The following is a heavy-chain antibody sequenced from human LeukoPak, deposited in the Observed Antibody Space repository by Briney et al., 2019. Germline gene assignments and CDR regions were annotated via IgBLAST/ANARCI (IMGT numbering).Heavy chain of an antibody. J-gene: IGHJ3*02. CDR1: GGTFSSYA. Sequence: SVKVSCKASGGTFSSYAISWVRQAPGQGLEWMGRIIPIFGTANYAQKFQGGVTITTDESTSTAYMELSSLRSEDTAVYYCARDRDSSGYPGNDAFDIWGQGTMVTVSS. CDR3: ARDRDSSGYPGNDAFDI. D-gene: IGHD3-22*01. CDR2: IIPIFGTA. V-gene: IGHV1-69*05.